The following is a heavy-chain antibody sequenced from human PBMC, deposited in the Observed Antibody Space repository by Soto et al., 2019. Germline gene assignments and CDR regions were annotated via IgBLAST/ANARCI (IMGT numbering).Heavy chain of an antibody. CDR2: INHSGTT. V-gene: IGHV4-34*01. J-gene: IGHJ6*02. CDR1: GRSFSGYS. CDR3: ARARFDSWSHIYYGLDV. Sequence: SETLSLTCAVYGRSFSGYSWTWLRPPPGKGLEWIGEINHSGTTDYNPALKSRVTMSADTSKNQFSLRMTSVTAADTAVYYCARARFDSWSHIYYGLDVWGQGTTVTVSS. D-gene: IGHD3-3*01.